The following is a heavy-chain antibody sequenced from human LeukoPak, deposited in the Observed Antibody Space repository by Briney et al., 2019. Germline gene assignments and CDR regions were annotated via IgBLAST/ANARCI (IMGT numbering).Heavy chain of an antibody. CDR2: ISSSSSYI. Sequence: NTGGSLRLSCAASGFTFSSYSMNWVRQAPGKGLEWVSSISSSSSYIYYADSVKGRFTISRDNAKNSLYLQMNSLRAEDTAVYYCATTADINVEMATIGLGFDYWGQGTLVTVSS. J-gene: IGHJ4*02. CDR1: GFTFSSYS. V-gene: IGHV3-21*01. CDR3: ATTADINVEMATIGLGFDY. D-gene: IGHD5-24*01.